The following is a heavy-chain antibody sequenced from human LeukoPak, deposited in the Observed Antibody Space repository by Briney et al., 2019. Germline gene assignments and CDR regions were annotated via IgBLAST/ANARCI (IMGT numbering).Heavy chain of an antibody. CDR1: GGSFSGYY. CDR2: INRSGST. V-gene: IGHV4-34*01. J-gene: IGHJ4*02. CDR3: ARDVVAAVGSFDY. D-gene: IGHD2-2*01. Sequence: SETLSLTCAVYGGSFSGYYWSWIRQPPGQGLEWIGEINRSGSTNDNPSLKRRVPISVDTSKNQLSLKLSSVTAADTAVYYCARDVVAAVGSFDYWGPGTQVTVSS.